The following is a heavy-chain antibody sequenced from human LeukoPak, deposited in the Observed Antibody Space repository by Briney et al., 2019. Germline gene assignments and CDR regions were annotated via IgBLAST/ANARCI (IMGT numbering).Heavy chain of an antibody. D-gene: IGHD6-13*01. V-gene: IGHV4-34*01. CDR1: GGSFSGYY. CDR3: ARAALGSSCWFDP. Sequence: NPSETLSLTCAVYGGSFSGYYWSWIRQPPGKGLEWIGEINHSGSTNYNPSLKSRVTISVDTSKNQFSLKLSSVTAADTAVYYCARAALGSSCWFDPWGQGTLVTVSS. J-gene: IGHJ5*02. CDR2: INHSGST.